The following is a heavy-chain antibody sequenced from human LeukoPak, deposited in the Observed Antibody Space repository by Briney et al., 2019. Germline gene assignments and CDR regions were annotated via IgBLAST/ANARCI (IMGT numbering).Heavy chain of an antibody. CDR1: GYTFTTHD. J-gene: IGHJ6*02. CDR2: MSPNSGDT. CDR3: ASGEVGVVYRAGGRYYYYYHAMDV. D-gene: IGHD2-15*01. V-gene: IGHV1-8*01. Sequence: ASVKVSCKASGYTFTTHDINWVRQATGQGLEWLGWMSPNSGDTGYAQKFQGRVTMTSDSSISTAYMELSSLRSDDTAVYYCASGEVGVVYRAGGRYYYYYHAMDVWGQGTTVTVSS.